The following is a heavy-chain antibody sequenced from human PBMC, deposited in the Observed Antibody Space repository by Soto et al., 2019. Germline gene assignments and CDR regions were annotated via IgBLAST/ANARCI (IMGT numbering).Heavy chain of an antibody. CDR1: GYTFTGYY. CDR3: ARGKVRGVKDWFDP. D-gene: IGHD3-10*01. J-gene: IGHJ5*02. CDR2: INPNNGDT. V-gene: IGHV1-2*04. Sequence: GASVKVSCEASGYTFTGYYLHSVRQAPGQGLEWMGWINPNNGDTNYAQKFQDWVTMTRDTSISTAYMELSRLRSDDTAVYYCARGKVRGVKDWFDPWAQGTLVTVSS.